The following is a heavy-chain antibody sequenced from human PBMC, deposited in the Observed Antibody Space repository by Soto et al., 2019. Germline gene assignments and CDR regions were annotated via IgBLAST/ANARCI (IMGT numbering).Heavy chain of an antibody. D-gene: IGHD3-16*01. CDR3: AKAVGGGKYV. CDR1: GFTFSSYA. Sequence: EVQLLESGGGLVQPGGSLRLSCAASGFTFSSYAMRWVRQAPGKGLEWVSAISGSGGSTYYADSVKGRFTISRDNSKNTLYLQMNSLRAEDTDVYYGAKAVGGGKYVWGQGNTVTVSS. CDR2: ISGSGGST. J-gene: IGHJ6*02. V-gene: IGHV3-23*01.